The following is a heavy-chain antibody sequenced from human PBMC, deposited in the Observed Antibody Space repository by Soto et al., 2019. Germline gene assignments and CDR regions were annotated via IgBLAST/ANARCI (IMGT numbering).Heavy chain of an antibody. CDR3: ARGGGYCSGGSCYSGPYYYGMDV. CDR2: IIPIFGTA. J-gene: IGHJ6*02. CDR1: GGTFSSYA. Sequence: QVQLVQSGAEVKKPGSSVKVSCKASGGTFSSYAISWVRQAPGQGLEWMGGIIPIFGTANYAQKFQGRVTIAADESTSTAYMELSSLRSEDTAVYYWARGGGYCSGGSCYSGPYYYGMDVWGQGTTVTVSS. V-gene: IGHV1-69*01. D-gene: IGHD2-15*01.